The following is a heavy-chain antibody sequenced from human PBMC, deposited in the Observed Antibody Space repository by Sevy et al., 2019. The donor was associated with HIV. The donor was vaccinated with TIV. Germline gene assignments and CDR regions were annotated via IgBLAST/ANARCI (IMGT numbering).Heavy chain of an antibody. CDR3: ARDPRGYSYGYYFDY. CDR2: ISYDGSNK. J-gene: IGHJ4*02. D-gene: IGHD5-18*01. Sequence: GGSLRLSCAASGFTFSSYAMHWVRQAPGKGLEWVAVISYDGSNKYYADSVKGRFTISRDNSTNKLYLQMNSLRAEDTAVYYCARDPRGYSYGYYFDYWGQGTLVTVSS. V-gene: IGHV3-30-3*01. CDR1: GFTFSSYA.